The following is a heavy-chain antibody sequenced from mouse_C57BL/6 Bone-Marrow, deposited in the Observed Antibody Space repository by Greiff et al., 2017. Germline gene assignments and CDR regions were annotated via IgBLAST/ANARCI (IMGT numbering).Heavy chain of an antibody. Sequence: EVKLMESGGDLVKPGGSLKLSCAASGFTFSSYCMSWVRQTPDKRLEWVATISSGGSYTYYPDSVKGRFTISRDNAKNTLYLQMSSLKSEDTAMYYCARISITTVVDFDDWGQGTTLTVSS. CDR3: ARISITTVVDFDD. CDR2: ISSGGSYT. V-gene: IGHV5-6*01. J-gene: IGHJ2*01. D-gene: IGHD1-1*01. CDR1: GFTFSSYC.